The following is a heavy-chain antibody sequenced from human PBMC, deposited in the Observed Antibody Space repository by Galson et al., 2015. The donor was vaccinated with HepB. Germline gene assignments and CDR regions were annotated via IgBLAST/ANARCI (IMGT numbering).Heavy chain of an antibody. CDR2: FRHAGGIT. V-gene: IGHV3-23*01. Sequence: SLRLSCAASGFTFGSYCMTWVRQAPGKRLEWVASFRHAGGITYYSDPVKGRFTISRDNSKSTLYLQMNSLRAEDSAIYFCARDGASTVTTDWYFDLWGRGTLVTVSS. CDR1: GFTFGSYC. CDR3: ARDGASTVTTDWYFDL. J-gene: IGHJ2*01. D-gene: IGHD4-17*01.